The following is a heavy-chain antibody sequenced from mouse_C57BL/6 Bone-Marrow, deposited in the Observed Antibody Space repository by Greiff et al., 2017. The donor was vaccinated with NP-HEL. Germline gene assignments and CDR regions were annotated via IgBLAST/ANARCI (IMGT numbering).Heavy chain of an antibody. CDR3: AGNYYGNYFDY. CDR1: GYTFTDYY. D-gene: IGHD2-1*01. V-gene: IGHV1-19*01. CDR2: INPYNGGT. Sequence: VQLQQSGPVLVKPGASVKMSCKASGYTFTDYYMNWVKQSHGKSLEWIGVINPYNGGTSYNQKFKGKATLTVDKSSSTAYMELNSLTSEDSAVYYCAGNYYGNYFDYWGQGTTLTVSS. J-gene: IGHJ2*01.